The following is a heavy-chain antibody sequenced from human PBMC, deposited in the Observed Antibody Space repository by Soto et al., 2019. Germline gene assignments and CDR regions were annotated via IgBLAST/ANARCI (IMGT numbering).Heavy chain of an antibody. CDR1: GASISGYH. CDR2: ISYSGAT. Sequence: SETLSLTCTVSGASISGYHWSWIRQFPGKELECLGYISYSGATNYNPPLKSRVTMSIDTSKNQFSLKLSSVTAADTAVYYCARRIYGFGELSQFDPWGQGTLVTVSS. CDR3: ARRIYGFGELSQFDP. J-gene: IGHJ5*02. D-gene: IGHD3-10*01. V-gene: IGHV4-59*08.